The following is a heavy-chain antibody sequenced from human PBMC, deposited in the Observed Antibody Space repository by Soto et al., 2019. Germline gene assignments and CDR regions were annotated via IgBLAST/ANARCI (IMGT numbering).Heavy chain of an antibody. Sequence: GESLKISCKGSGCSFTSYWITWVRQMPGKGLEWMGRIDPRDSYSSYSPSFQGHVTMSADKSISTAYLQWSSLMASDTAMYYCARTYYSGSGSYYIFDYWGRGTLVTVSS. CDR1: GCSFTSYW. D-gene: IGHD3-10*01. J-gene: IGHJ4*02. CDR3: ARTYYSGSGSYYIFDY. V-gene: IGHV5-10-1*01. CDR2: IDPRDSYS.